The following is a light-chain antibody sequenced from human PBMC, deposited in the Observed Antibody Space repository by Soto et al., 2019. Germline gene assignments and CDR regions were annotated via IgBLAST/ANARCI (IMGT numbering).Light chain of an antibody. CDR1: SSNIGRNT. CDR2: SSD. V-gene: IGLV1-44*01. J-gene: IGLJ3*02. Sequence: QSVLTQPPSASGTPGQRVTISCSGSSSNIGRNTVKWYRQLPGTAPKLLIGSSDQRPSGVPDRFSGSQSGTSASLAISGLQSEDEADDICAAWDESRNAGAFGGGTKLTVL. CDR3: AAWDESRNAGA.